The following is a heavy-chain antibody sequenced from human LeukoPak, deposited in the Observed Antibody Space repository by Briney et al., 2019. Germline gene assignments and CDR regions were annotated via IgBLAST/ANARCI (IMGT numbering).Heavy chain of an antibody. Sequence: SETLSLTCTVSGGFISSYYWSWIRQPPGKGLEWIGYIYYSGSTKYNPSLKSRVTMSVDTPKNQFSLKLTSVTAADTAVYYCARDASYYDSSGYYRALGYWGQGALVTVSS. J-gene: IGHJ4*02. D-gene: IGHD3-22*01. CDR2: IYYSGST. CDR1: GGFISSYY. V-gene: IGHV4-59*01. CDR3: ARDASYYDSSGYYRALGY.